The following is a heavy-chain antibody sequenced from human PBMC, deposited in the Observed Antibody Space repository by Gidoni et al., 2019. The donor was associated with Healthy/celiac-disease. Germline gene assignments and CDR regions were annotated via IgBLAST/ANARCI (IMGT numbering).Heavy chain of an antibody. V-gene: IGHV1-18*01. CDR3: ASGRLKWLLAN. CDR1: GYTFNSDG. D-gene: IGHD3-22*01. CDR2: ISAYNGNT. Sequence: QVQLLQSGAEVKKPGAAVNVSCQASGYTFNSDGISWVRQAPGQGLEWMGWISAYNGNTNYAQKLQGRVIMTTDTSTSTAYMELRSLRSDDTAVYYCASGRLKWLLANWGQGTLVTVSS. J-gene: IGHJ4*02.